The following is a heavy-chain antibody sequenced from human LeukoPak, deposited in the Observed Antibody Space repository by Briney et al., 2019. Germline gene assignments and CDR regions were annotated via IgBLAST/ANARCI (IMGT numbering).Heavy chain of an antibody. Sequence: ASVKVSCKASGYTFTSHYMHWVRQAPGQGLEWMGIINPSGGSTSYAQKLQDRVTMTTDTSTSTAYMELRSLRSDDTAVYYCARDWGIAVAGTGGSEDYWGQGTLVTVSS. J-gene: IGHJ4*02. D-gene: IGHD6-19*01. CDR1: GYTFTSHY. V-gene: IGHV1-46*01. CDR3: ARDWGIAVAGTGGSEDY. CDR2: INPSGGST.